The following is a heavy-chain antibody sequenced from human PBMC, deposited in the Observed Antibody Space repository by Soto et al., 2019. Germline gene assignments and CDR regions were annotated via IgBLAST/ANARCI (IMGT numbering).Heavy chain of an antibody. CDR2: IIPIFGTA. D-gene: IGHD2-15*01. J-gene: IGHJ6*02. CDR1: GGTFSSYA. Sequence: QVQLVQSGAEVKKPGSSVKVSSKASGGTFSSYAISWVRQAPGQGLEWMGGIIPIFGTANYAQKFQGRVTITADESTSTAYMELSSLRSEDTAVYYCARDECSGGSCYSGDYYYYGMDVWGQGTTVTVSS. V-gene: IGHV1-69*12. CDR3: ARDECSGGSCYSGDYYYYGMDV.